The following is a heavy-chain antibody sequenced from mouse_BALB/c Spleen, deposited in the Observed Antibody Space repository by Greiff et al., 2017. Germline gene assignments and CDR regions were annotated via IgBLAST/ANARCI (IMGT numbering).Heavy chain of an antibody. CDR1: GFTFSSYG. J-gene: IGHJ2*01. CDR3: ANYYFDY. CDR2: ISSGGSYT. Sequence: DVKLVESGGGLVKPGGSLKLSCAASGFTFSSYGMSWVRQTPDKRLEWVATISSGGSYTYYPDSVKGRFTSSRDNAKNTLYLQMSSLKSEDTAMYYCANYYFDYWGQGTTLTVSS. V-gene: IGHV5-6*03.